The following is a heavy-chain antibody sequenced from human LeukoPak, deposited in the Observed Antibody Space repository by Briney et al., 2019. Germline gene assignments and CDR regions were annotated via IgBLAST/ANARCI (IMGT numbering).Heavy chain of an antibody. CDR2: IYYSGST. Sequence: SETLSLTCTVSGGSISSYYWSWIRQPPGKGLEWIGYIYYSGSTNYNPSLKSRVTISVDPSKNQFSLKLSSVTAADTAVYYWARAPRVAAPGIEAFDIWGQGTMVTVSS. V-gene: IGHV4-59*01. J-gene: IGHJ3*02. CDR1: GGSISSYY. D-gene: IGHD6-13*01. CDR3: ARAPRVAAPGIEAFDI.